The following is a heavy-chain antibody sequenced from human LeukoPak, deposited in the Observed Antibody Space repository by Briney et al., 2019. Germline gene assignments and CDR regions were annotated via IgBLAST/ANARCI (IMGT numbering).Heavy chain of an antibody. CDR3: ARDGIAVAGTNYYYYGMDV. CDR1: GFTFSSYA. V-gene: IGHV3-30-3*01. CDR2: ISYDGSNK. J-gene: IGHJ6*02. Sequence: GGSLRLSCAASGFTFSSYAMHWVRQAPGKGLEWVAVISYDGSNKYYADSAKGRFTISRDNSKNTLYLQMNSLRAEDTAVYYCARDGIAVAGTNYYYYGMDVWGQGTTVTVSS. D-gene: IGHD6-19*01.